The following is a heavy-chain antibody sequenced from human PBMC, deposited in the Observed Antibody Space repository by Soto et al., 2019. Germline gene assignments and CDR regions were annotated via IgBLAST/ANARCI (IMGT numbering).Heavy chain of an antibody. Sequence: GGSLRLSCAASGFTFSNYAMSWGRQAPGKGLEWVSTISGRGGNTYYADSVKGRFTISRDNSRNTLYLQMDSLRVEDSAVYSCAKAGCRGGTCYLYYFDYWGQGALVTVSS. D-gene: IGHD2-15*01. CDR3: AKAGCRGGTCYLYYFDY. V-gene: IGHV3-23*01. J-gene: IGHJ4*02. CDR1: GFTFSNYA. CDR2: ISGRGGNT.